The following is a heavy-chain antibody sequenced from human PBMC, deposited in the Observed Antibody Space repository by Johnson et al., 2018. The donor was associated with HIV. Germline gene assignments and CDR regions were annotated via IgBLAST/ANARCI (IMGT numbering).Heavy chain of an antibody. J-gene: IGHJ3*02. Sequence: VQLVESGGGVVRPGGSLRLSCAAPGFRFEDYGMSWVRQAPGKGLEWVSGINRNGGSTNYAHSVTGRLTISRHHAKNTLHLQMNRLRAEVTAVYYFAKGLIMIVFGGGLAHDAFDMWGQGTMVTVSS. D-gene: IGHD3-16*01. CDR3: AKGLIMIVFGGGLAHDAFDM. V-gene: IGHV3-20*04. CDR1: GFRFEDYG. CDR2: INRNGGST.